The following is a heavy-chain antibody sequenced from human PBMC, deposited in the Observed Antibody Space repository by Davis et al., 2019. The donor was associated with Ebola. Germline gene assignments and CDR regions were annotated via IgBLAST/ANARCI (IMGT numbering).Heavy chain of an antibody. CDR2: IYYSGST. J-gene: IGHJ6*04. Sequence: SETLSLTCTVSGGSISSYYWSWIRQPPGKGLEWIGYIYYSGSTNYNPSLKSRVTISVDTSKNQFSLKLSSVTAADTAVYYCARGRGDGYKYYYYYYGMDVWGKGTTVTVSS. CDR1: GGSISSYY. V-gene: IGHV4-59*12. D-gene: IGHD5-24*01. CDR3: ARGRGDGYKYYYYYYGMDV.